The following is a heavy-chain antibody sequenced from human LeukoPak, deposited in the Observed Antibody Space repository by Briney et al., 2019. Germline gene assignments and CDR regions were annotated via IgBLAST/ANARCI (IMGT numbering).Heavy chain of an antibody. CDR1: GGSISSYY. Sequence: SETLSLTCTVSGGSISSYYWSWIRQPAGKGLEWIGRIYTSGSTNYNPSLKSRVTMSVDTSKNQFSLKLSSVTAADTAVYYCARAGYSYGSNWFAPWGQGTLVTVSS. CDR2: IYTSGST. V-gene: IGHV4-4*07. D-gene: IGHD5-18*01. CDR3: ARAGYSYGSNWFAP. J-gene: IGHJ5*02.